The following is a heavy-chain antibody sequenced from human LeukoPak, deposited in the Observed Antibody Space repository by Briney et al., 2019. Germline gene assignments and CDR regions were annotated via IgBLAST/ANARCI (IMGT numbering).Heavy chain of an antibody. V-gene: IGHV1-2*02. CDR1: GFPFNGYY. CDR3: ARDGHFCGGDCLDAFDI. Sequence: GASVKVSCKTSGFPFNGYYIHWVRQAPGQGLEWMGWINPNKGVTNYAQKFQGRVTMTRDTPISTTSMELNRLRSDDTAFYYCARDGHFCGGDCLDAFDIWGQGTMVSVSS. CDR2: INPNKGVT. J-gene: IGHJ3*02. D-gene: IGHD2-21*02.